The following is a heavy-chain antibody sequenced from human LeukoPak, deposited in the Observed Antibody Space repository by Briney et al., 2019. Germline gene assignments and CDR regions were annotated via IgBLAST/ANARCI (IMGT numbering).Heavy chain of an antibody. CDR3: ARVDYDSSGFDY. D-gene: IGHD3-22*01. CDR2: IYYSGST. J-gene: IGHJ4*02. Sequence: SETLSLTCTVSGGSISSYYWSWIRQPPGKGLEWIGYIYYSGSTNYNPSLKSRVTISVDTSKNQFSLKLSSVTAADTAVYYCARVDYDSSGFDYWGQGTLVTVSS. CDR1: GGSISSYY. V-gene: IGHV4-59*01.